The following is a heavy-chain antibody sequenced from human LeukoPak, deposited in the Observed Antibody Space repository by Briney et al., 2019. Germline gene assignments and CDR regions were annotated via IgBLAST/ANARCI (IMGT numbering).Heavy chain of an antibody. CDR1: GGSISSQY. CDR3: ARGVRRGITIFGVVRGWFDP. V-gene: IGHV4-4*07. D-gene: IGHD3-3*01. J-gene: IGHJ5*02. CDR2: IYTNEST. Sequence: SETLSLTCTGSGGSISSQYWSWIRQPAGKGLEGIGRIYTNESTNYNPSLKSGVTMSVDTSKNQLSLMMISVTDADTAVYYCARGVRRGITIFGVVRGWFDPWGQGTLVTVSS.